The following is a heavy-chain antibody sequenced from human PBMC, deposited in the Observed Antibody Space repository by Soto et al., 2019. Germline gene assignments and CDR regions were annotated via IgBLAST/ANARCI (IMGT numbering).Heavy chain of an antibody. CDR1: GYTFTSYG. CDR3: ARDNRRGTTTNYYYYGMDV. J-gene: IGHJ6*02. CDR2: ISAYNGNT. D-gene: IGHD1-26*01. Sequence: ASVKVSCKASGYTFTSYGISWVRQAPGQGLEWMGWISAYNGNTNYAQNFQGRVTMTTDTSTSTAYMELRSLRSDDTAVYYCARDNRRGTTTNYYYYGMDVWGQGTTVTVSS. V-gene: IGHV1-18*01.